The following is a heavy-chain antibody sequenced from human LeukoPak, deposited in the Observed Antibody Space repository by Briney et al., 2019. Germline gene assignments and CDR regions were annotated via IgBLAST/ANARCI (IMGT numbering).Heavy chain of an antibody. CDR3: ASGLRYFDWLLDY. CDR1: GYTFTSYD. CDR2: MNPNSGNT. J-gene: IGHJ4*02. Sequence: ASVKVSCKASGYTFTSYDINWVRQATGQGLEWMGWMNPNSGNTGYAQKFQGRVTITRNTSISTAYMELSSLRSEDTAVYYCASGLRYFDWLLDYWGQGTLVTVSS. V-gene: IGHV1-8*03. D-gene: IGHD3-9*01.